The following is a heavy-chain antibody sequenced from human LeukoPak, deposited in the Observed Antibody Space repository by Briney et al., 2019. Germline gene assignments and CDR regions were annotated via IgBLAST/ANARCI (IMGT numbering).Heavy chain of an antibody. CDR2: IYTSGST. D-gene: IGHD2-15*01. CDR1: GGSISSGSYY. V-gene: IGHV4-61*02. CDR3: ARDHCGGSCKQWYFDL. J-gene: IGHJ2*01. Sequence: SETLSLTCTVSGGSISSGSYYWSWIRQPAGKGLEWIGRIYTSGSTNYNPSLKSRVTISVDTSKNQFSLKLSSVTAADTAAYYCARDHCGGSCKQWYFDLWGRGTLVTVSS.